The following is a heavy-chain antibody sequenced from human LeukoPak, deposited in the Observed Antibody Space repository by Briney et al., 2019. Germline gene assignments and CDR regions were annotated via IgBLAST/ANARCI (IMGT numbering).Heavy chain of an antibody. Sequence: EASVTVSCKASGYTFSTYGICWVRQAPGQGLEWVGWISAYSGETNYAQKLEGRVTMTTDTSTSTAYMEMKSLRSDDTAMYYCAREGRVWGVISPYWGQGTLVTVSS. D-gene: IGHD3-10*01. CDR1: GYTFSTYG. CDR3: AREGRVWGVISPY. V-gene: IGHV1-18*01. J-gene: IGHJ4*02. CDR2: ISAYSGET.